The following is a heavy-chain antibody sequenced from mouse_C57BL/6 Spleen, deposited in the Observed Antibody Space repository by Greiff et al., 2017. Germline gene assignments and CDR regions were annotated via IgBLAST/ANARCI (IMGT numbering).Heavy chain of an antibody. D-gene: IGHD1-1*01. CDR1: GFTFSDYG. J-gene: IGHJ4*01. V-gene: IGHV5-17*01. CDR2: ISTGSSTI. Sequence: EVQGVESGGGLVKPGGSLKISCAASGFTFSDYGMHWVRQAPEKGLEWVAYISTGSSTIYYADTVKGRFTIARDKAKNTLFLQLTSLRAEDTAKYYCARKPITTVARAMDYWGQGTTVTVSS. CDR3: ARKPITTVARAMDY.